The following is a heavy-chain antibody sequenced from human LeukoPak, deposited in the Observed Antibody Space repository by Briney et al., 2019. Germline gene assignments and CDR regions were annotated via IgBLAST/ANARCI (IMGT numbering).Heavy chain of an antibody. CDR3: ARDYGEYYYDSSGYYGGFDY. CDR1: GFTFSSYW. D-gene: IGHD3-22*01. Sequence: GGSLRLSCAASGFTFSSYWMSWVRQAPGKGLEWVAGIKEDGSETYYVDFVKGRFTVSRDNAKNSLYLQMNSLRAEDTAVYYCARDYGEYYYDSSGYYGGFDYWGQGTLVTVSS. V-gene: IGHV3-7*01. J-gene: IGHJ4*02. CDR2: IKEDGSET.